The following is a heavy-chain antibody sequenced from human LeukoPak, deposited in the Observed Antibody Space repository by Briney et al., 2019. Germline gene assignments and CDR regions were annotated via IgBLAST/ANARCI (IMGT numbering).Heavy chain of an antibody. CDR1: GGSFSGYY. D-gene: IGHD6-19*01. CDR3: ARGGSSGWYRDAFDI. V-gene: IGHV4-34*01. Sequence: LETLSLTCAVYGGSFSGYYWSWIRQPPGKGLEWIGEVNHSGSTNYNPSLKSRVTISVDTSKNQFSLKLSSVTAADTAVYYCARGGSSGWYRDAFDIWGQGTMVTVSS. CDR2: VNHSGST. J-gene: IGHJ3*02.